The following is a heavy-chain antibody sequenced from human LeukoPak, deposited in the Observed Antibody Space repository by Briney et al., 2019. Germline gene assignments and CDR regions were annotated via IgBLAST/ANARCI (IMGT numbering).Heavy chain of an antibody. CDR3: AREGYYGSGSYYKTIDY. V-gene: IGHV4-59*01. CDR2: IYYSGST. J-gene: IGHJ4*02. CDR1: GGSISSYY. D-gene: IGHD3-10*01. Sequence: SETLSLTCTVSGGSISSYYWSWIRQPPGKGLEWIGYIYYSGSTNYNPSLKSRVTISVDTSKNQFSLKLSSVTAAGTAVYYCAREGYYGSGSYYKTIDYWGQGTLVTVSS.